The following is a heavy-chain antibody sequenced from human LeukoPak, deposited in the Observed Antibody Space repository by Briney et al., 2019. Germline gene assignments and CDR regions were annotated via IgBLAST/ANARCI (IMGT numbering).Heavy chain of an antibody. J-gene: IGHJ4*02. CDR2: INPNSGGT. CDR3: ARSPITMIVVVIDY. CDR1: GYTFTGYY. V-gene: IGHV1-2*02. Sequence: ASVKVSCEASGYTFTGYYMRWVRQAPGQGLEWMGWINPNSGGTNYAQKFQGRVTMTRDTSISTAYMELSRLRSDDTAVYYCARSPITMIVVVIDYWGQGTLVTVSS. D-gene: IGHD3-22*01.